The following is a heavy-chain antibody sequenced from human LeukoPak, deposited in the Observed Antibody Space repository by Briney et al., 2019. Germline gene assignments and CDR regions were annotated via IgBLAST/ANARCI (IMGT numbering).Heavy chain of an antibody. CDR2: IASDGSHT. CDR3: ARERQDTIVHSGAFDI. V-gene: IGHV3-30-3*01. Sequence: GRSLRLSCAASGFTFSTYFMHWVRQAPGKGLEWVAVIASDGSHTFYVESVKGRFTISRDNSKNTLYLQMNSLRAEDTAVYFCARERQDTIVHSGAFDIWGQGTMVTVSP. J-gene: IGHJ3*02. CDR1: GFTFSTYF. D-gene: IGHD3-10*01.